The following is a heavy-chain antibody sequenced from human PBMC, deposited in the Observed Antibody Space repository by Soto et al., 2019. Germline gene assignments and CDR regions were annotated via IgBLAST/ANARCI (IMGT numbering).Heavy chain of an antibody. Sequence: ASVKVSCKASGGTFSSYRINWVRQAPGQGLEWVGGIVPIYRTADYAQKFQGRVTITADESARTSYMELSRLRSDDTAVYYCARRAVTTVTEFDYWGQGTLVTVSS. D-gene: IGHD4-17*01. CDR2: IVPIYRTA. V-gene: IGHV1-69*13. CDR3: ARRAVTTVTEFDY. CDR1: GGTFSSYR. J-gene: IGHJ4*02.